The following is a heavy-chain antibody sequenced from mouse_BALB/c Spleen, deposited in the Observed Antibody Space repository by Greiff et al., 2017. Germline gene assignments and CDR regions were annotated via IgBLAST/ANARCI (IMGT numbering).Heavy chain of an antibody. CDR1: GFTFSSYT. Sequence: EVKVVESGGGLVQPGGSLKLSCAASGFTFSSYTMSWVRQTPEKRLEWVAYISNGGGSTYYPDTVKGRFTISRDNAKNTLYLQMSSLKSEDTAMYYCARHNYYGSSPYWYFDVWGAGTTVTGSS. D-gene: IGHD1-1*01. CDR3: ARHNYYGSSPYWYFDV. V-gene: IGHV5-12-2*01. CDR2: ISNGGGST. J-gene: IGHJ1*01.